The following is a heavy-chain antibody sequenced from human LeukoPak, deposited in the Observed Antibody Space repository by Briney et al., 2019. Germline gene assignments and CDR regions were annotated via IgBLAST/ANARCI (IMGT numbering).Heavy chain of an antibody. Sequence: SQTLSLTCAISGDSVSSNIASWNWIRQSQSRGLEWLGRTYYRSKWRNDYAVSVKSRITISPDTSKNQFSLQLNSVTPEDTAVYYCARGTGDSCKDWGLGTLVTVSS. CDR3: ARGTGDSCKD. V-gene: IGHV6-1*01. CDR1: GDSVSSNIAS. D-gene: IGHD3-22*01. J-gene: IGHJ4*02. CDR2: TYYRSKWRN.